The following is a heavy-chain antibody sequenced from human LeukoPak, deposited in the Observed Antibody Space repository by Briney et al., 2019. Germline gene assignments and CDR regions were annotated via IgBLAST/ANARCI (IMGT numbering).Heavy chain of an antibody. CDR1: GFTFSSYS. CDR3: ARSGRDDSSGHDY. V-gene: IGHV3-21*01. J-gene: IGHJ4*02. D-gene: IGHD3-22*01. Sequence: GGSLRLSCAASGFTFSSYSMNWVRQAPGKGLEWVSSISSSSSYIYYADSVKGRFTISRDNAKNSLYLQMNSLRAEDTAVYYCARSGRDDSSGHDYWGQGTLVTVSS. CDR2: ISSSSSYI.